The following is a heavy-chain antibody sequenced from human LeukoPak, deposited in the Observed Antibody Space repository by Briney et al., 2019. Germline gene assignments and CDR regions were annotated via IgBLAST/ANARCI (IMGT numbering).Heavy chain of an antibody. V-gene: IGHV3-21*01. CDR2: ISSSSSYI. J-gene: IGHJ6*02. D-gene: IGHD2-2*01. CDR1: GFTFSSYS. Sequence: GGSLRLPCAASGFTFSSYSMNWVRQAPGKGLEWVSSISSSSSYIYYADSVKGRFTISRDNAKNSLYLQMNSLRAEDTAVYYCATFAPEYCSSTSCLDVWGQGTTVTVSS. CDR3: ATFAPEYCSSTSCLDV.